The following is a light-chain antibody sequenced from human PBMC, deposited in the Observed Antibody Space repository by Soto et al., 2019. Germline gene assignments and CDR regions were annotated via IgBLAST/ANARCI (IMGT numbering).Light chain of an antibody. V-gene: IGLV2-14*01. CDR1: SSDVGGYNY. Sequence: QSALTQPASVSGSPGQSITISCTGTSSDVGGYNYVSWYQQHPGKAPKLMIYDVSNRPSGVSNLFSGSKSGNTASLTISGLQAEDEADYYCSSYTSSSTEFGGGTKLTVL. J-gene: IGLJ2*01. CDR3: SSYTSSSTE. CDR2: DVS.